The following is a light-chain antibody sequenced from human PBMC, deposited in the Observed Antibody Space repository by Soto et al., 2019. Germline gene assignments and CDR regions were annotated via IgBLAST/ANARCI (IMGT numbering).Light chain of an antibody. J-gene: IGKJ4*01. Sequence: IQMTQSPSSLSASVGDRVTITCQASQDISNYLNWYQQKPGKAPKFLIYDASNLETGVPSRFSGSGSGTDFTFTISSLQPEDIATYYCQQYDNLLTFGGGTKVDI. CDR2: DAS. CDR1: QDISNY. CDR3: QQYDNLLT. V-gene: IGKV1-33*01.